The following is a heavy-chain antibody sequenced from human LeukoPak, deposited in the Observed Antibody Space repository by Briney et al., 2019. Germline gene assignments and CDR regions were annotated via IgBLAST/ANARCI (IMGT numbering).Heavy chain of an antibody. CDR1: GFTFSSYA. J-gene: IGHJ4*02. CDR2: IIPIFGIA. CDR3: ARVGGGGIAAAGIDY. D-gene: IGHD6-13*01. Sequence: GGSLRLSCSASGFTFSSYAISWVRQAPGQGLEWMGRIIPIFGIANYAQKFQGRVTITADKSTTTAYMDLSSLRSEDTAVYYCARVGGGGIAAAGIDYWGQGTLVTVSS. V-gene: IGHV1-69*17.